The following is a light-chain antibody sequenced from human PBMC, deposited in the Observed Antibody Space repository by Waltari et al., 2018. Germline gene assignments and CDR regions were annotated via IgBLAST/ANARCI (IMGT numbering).Light chain of an antibody. J-gene: IGKJ2*01. Sequence: DVVMTQSPLSLPVTLGQPASISCKSSQSLVHSDGNTHLNWFQQRPGQSPRRLIYKVSDRDSGVPDRFSGRGSGTDFTLKINRVEAEDVGVYYCMQGTHWPYTFGQGTKLDIK. CDR2: KVS. CDR3: MQGTHWPYT. CDR1: QSLVHSDGNTH. V-gene: IGKV2-30*02.